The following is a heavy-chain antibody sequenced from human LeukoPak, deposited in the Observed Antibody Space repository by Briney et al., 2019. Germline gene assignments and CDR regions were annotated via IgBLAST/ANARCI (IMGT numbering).Heavy chain of an antibody. V-gene: IGHV3-33*01. CDR3: ATQLRYFGWLPLGY. CDR2: IWCDGSNK. D-gene: IGHD3-9*01. CDR1: GFTFSSYG. J-gene: IGHJ4*02. Sequence: GGSLRLSCAASGFTFSSYGMHWVRQAPGKGLEWVAVIWCDGSNKYYADSVKGRFTISRDNSKNTLYLQMNSLRAEDTAVYYCATQLRYFGWLPLGYWGQGTLVTVSS.